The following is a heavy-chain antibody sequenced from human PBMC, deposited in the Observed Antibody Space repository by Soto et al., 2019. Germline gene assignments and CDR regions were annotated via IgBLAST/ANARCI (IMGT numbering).Heavy chain of an antibody. Sequence: QVQLQESGPGLVKPSQTLSLTCTVSGGSISSGDYYWSWIRQPPGKGPEWIGYIYYSGGTYYNPSLKSRATKPVDTPKNQFSLKLSYVTAADTAVYYCARAQGSGFLVSWGQGTLVTVSS. D-gene: IGHD3-10*01. CDR3: ARAQGSGFLVS. CDR1: GGSISSGDYY. V-gene: IGHV4-30-4*01. CDR2: IYYSGGT. J-gene: IGHJ4*02.